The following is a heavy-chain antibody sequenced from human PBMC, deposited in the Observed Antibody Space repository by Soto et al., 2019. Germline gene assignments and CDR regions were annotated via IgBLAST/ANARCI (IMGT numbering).Heavy chain of an antibody. CDR1: GGSISSGGYY. D-gene: IGHD1-1*01. V-gene: IGHV4-31*03. Sequence: SETLSLTCTVSGGSISSGGYYWSWIRQHPGKGLEWIGYIYYSGSTYYNPSLKSRVTISVDTSKNQFSLKLSSVTAADTAVYYCGSSRNDCQAFDIWGQGTMVTVSS. CDR3: GSSRNDCQAFDI. J-gene: IGHJ3*02. CDR2: IYYSGST.